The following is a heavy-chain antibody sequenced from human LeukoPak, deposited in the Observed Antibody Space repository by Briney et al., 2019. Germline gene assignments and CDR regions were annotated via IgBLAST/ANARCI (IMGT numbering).Heavy chain of an antibody. CDR2: IYYSGST. Sequence: SQTLSLTCTVSGGSISSGGYYWSWIRQHPGKGLEWIGYIYYSGSTYYDPSLKSRVTISVDTSKNQFSLKLSSVTAADTAVYYCARVPSSMVRGVIDYWGQGTLVTVSS. J-gene: IGHJ4*02. CDR1: GGSISSGGYY. D-gene: IGHD3-10*01. V-gene: IGHV4-31*03. CDR3: ARVPSSMVRGVIDY.